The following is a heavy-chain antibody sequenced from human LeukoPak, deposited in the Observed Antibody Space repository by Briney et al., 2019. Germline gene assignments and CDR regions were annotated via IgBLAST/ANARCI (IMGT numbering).Heavy chain of an antibody. D-gene: IGHD6-13*01. V-gene: IGHV4-30-4*01. J-gene: IGHJ4*02. Sequence: SQTQSLTCTVSGGSISSGDYYWSWIRQPPGKGLEWIGYIYYSGSTYYNPSLKSRVTISVDTSKNQFSLKLSSVTAADTAVYYCARDRDSSSWPGLCYWGQGTLVTVSS. CDR2: IYYSGST. CDR1: GGSISSGDYY. CDR3: ARDRDSSSWPGLCY.